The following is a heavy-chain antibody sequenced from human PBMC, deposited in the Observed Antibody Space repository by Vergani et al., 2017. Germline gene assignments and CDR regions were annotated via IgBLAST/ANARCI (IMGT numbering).Heavy chain of an antibody. Sequence: VQLVQSGAEVKKPGSSVKVSCKASGGTFSSYAMRWVRQAPGKGLEWVSAIGNGGDSAFYRDSVKGRFTISRDNSKNTLYLQVNSLRAEDTAVYFCAETFGSPGSGGFNIWGQGTMVPVPS. D-gene: IGHD1-26*01. CDR1: GGTFSSYA. CDR2: IGNGGDSA. V-gene: IGHV3-23*04. CDR3: AETFGSPGSGGFNI. J-gene: IGHJ3*02.